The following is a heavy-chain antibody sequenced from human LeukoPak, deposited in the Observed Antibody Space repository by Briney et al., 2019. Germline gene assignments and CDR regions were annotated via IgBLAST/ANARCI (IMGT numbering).Heavy chain of an antibody. J-gene: IGHJ4*02. Sequence: SVKVSCKASGYTFTSYGISWVRQAPGQGLEWMGGIIPIFGTANYAQKFQGRVTITADESTSTAYMELSSLRSEDTVVYYCARGSVGADGYFDYWGQGTLVTVSS. CDR3: ARGSVGADGYFDY. V-gene: IGHV1-69*13. D-gene: IGHD1-26*01. CDR1: GYTFTSYG. CDR2: IIPIFGTA.